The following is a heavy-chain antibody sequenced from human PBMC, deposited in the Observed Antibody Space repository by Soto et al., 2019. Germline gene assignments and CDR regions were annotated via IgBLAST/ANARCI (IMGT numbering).Heavy chain of an antibody. D-gene: IGHD3-16*01. V-gene: IGHV1-8*01. J-gene: IGHJ5*02. CDR2: MNPGSGDT. Sequence: ASVKVSCKASGYSFTNNDVGWVRQATGQGLEWMGWMNPGSGDTGYAQKFQGRVTMTRDISTATAYMELSSLRSDDTATYYCARMATFGSLNWFDPWGQGTLVTSPQ. CDR1: GYSFTNND. CDR3: ARMATFGSLNWFDP.